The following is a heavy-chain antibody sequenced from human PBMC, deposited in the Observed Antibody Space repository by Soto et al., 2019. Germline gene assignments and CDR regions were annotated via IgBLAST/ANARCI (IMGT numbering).Heavy chain of an antibody. CDR3: TREGGTTGTTTSLYYYYYYGMDV. D-gene: IGHD1-1*01. CDR1: GFTFGDYA. CDR2: IRSKAYDGTT. J-gene: IGHJ6*02. Sequence: PGGSLRLSCTASGFTFGDYAMSWVRQAPGKGLEWVGFIRSKAYDGTTEYAASVKGRFTISRDDSTSIAYLQMNSLKTDDTAVYYCTREGGTTGTTTSLYYYYYYGMDVWGQGTTVTVSS. V-gene: IGHV3-49*04.